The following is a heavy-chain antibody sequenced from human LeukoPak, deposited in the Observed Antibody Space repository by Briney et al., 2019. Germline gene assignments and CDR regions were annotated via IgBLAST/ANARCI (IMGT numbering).Heavy chain of an antibody. CDR3: ARDPYGDYKWTHFDY. V-gene: IGHV1-46*01. CDR2: INPSGGST. CDR1: GYTFTSYY. Sequence: GASVKVSCKASGYTFTSYYMHWVRQAPGQGLEWMGIINPSGGSTSYAQKFQGRVTMTRDTSTSTVYMELSSLRSEDTAVYYCARDPYGDYKWTHFDYWGQGTLVTVSS. J-gene: IGHJ4*02. D-gene: IGHD4-17*01.